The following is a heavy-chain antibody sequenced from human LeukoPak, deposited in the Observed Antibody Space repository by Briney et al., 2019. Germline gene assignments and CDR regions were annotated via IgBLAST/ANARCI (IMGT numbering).Heavy chain of an antibody. D-gene: IGHD1-1*01. Sequence: ASVKVSCKASGYTFTSYYMHWVRQAPGQGLEWMGMINPSGGSTSYAQKFQGRVTMTRNTSTSTVYMELSSLRSEDTAVYYCARVTHADDVIEYFQHWGQGTLVTVSS. V-gene: IGHV1-46*01. CDR3: ARVTHADDVIEYFQH. J-gene: IGHJ1*01. CDR1: GYTFTSYY. CDR2: INPSGGST.